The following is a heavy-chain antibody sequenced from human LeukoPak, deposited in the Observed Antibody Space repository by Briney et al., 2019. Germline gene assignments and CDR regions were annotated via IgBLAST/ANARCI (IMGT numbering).Heavy chain of an antibody. CDR3: ARDLNYDGMDV. D-gene: IGHD1-7*01. CDR2: IYYSGST. J-gene: IGHJ6*02. CDR1: GGSISSVDYY. V-gene: IGHV4-30-4*02. Sequence: PSDTLSLTCTVSGGSISSVDYYWSWIRRPPGKGLEWIGYIYYSGSTYYNPSLKSRVTISVDTSKNQFSLKLSSVTAADTAVYYCARDLNYDGMDVWGQGTTVTVSS.